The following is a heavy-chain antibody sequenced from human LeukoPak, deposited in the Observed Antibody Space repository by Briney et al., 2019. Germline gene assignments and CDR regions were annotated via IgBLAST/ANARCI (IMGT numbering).Heavy chain of an antibody. V-gene: IGHV3-66*01. CDR2: IYSGGST. CDR1: GFTFSSYA. CDR3: ARVTPPTD. Sequence: GGSLRLSCAASGFTFSSYAMGWVRQAPGKGLEWVSVIYSGGSTNYADSVKGRFTISRDSSKNTLYLQMNSLTAEDTAVYYCARVTPPTDWGQGTLVTVSS. J-gene: IGHJ4*02. D-gene: IGHD1-14*01.